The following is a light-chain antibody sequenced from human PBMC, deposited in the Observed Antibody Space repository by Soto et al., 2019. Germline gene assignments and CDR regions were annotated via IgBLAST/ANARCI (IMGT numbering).Light chain of an antibody. CDR2: EAS. Sequence: QSVLTQPASVSGSPGHSISISCTGSSSDVGRYNLVSWYQHHPGKAPKLIIYEASKRPSGVSDRISGSKSGNTASLTSSGLQAEDEADYYCSSYAGTSTFVLFGGGTQLTVL. CDR3: SSYAGTSTFVL. CDR1: SSDVGRYNL. J-gene: IGLJ2*01. V-gene: IGLV2-23*01.